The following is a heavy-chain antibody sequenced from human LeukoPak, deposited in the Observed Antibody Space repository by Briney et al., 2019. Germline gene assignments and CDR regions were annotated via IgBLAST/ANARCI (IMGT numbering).Heavy chain of an antibody. J-gene: IGHJ5*02. D-gene: IGHD3-22*01. CDR2: INAGNGNT. Sequence: GASVTVSCTASGYTFTSYAMHWVRQAPGQRPEWMGWINAGNGNTKYSQKFQGRVTITRDTSASTAYMELSSLRSEDTAVYYCASHYYDSSGYVWFDPLGPGNPGHRLL. V-gene: IGHV1-3*01. CDR3: ASHYYDSSGYVWFDP. CDR1: GYTFTSYA.